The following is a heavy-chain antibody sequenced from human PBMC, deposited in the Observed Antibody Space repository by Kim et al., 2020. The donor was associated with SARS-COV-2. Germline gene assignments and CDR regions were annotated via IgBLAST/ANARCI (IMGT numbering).Heavy chain of an antibody. V-gene: IGHV1-8*01. D-gene: IGHD3-3*01. Sequence: ASVKVSCKASGYTFTSYDINWVRQATGQGLEWMGWMNHNSGNTGYAQKFQGRATMTRNTSISTAYMELSSLRSEDTAVYYCARGGLPVDYDFWSGYLCYYYYYGMDVWGQGTTVTVSS. CDR1: GYTFTSYD. CDR3: ARGGLPVDYDFWSGYLCYYYYYGMDV. CDR2: MNHNSGNT. J-gene: IGHJ6*01.